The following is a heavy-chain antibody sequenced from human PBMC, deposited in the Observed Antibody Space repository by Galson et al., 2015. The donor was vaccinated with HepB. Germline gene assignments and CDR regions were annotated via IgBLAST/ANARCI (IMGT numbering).Heavy chain of an antibody. J-gene: IGHJ6*02. CDR1: GDSVSSNSAA. Sequence: CAISGDSVSSNSAAWNWIRQSPSRGLEWLGRTYYRSKWYNDYAVSVKSRITINPDTSKNQFSLQLNSVTPEDTAVYYCARDRDIVVVVAANSYYYYGMDVWGQGTTVTVSS. CDR3: ARDRDIVVVVAANSYYYYGMDV. CDR2: TYYRSKWYN. D-gene: IGHD2-15*01. V-gene: IGHV6-1*01.